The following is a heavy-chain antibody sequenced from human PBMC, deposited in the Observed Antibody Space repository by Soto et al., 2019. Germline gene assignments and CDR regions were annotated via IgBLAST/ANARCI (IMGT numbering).Heavy chain of an antibody. CDR1: GFTFSNYA. CDR2: ISFDGSNK. CDR3: AKGLYYDSSVYSN. Sequence: GGSLRLSCAASGFTFSNYAIHWLRQAPGKGLEWVAVISFDGSNKYYADSVEGRFTISRDNSKNTLYLQMNSLSAEDTVVYYCAKGLYYDSSVYSNWGQGTLVTVSP. D-gene: IGHD3-22*01. V-gene: IGHV3-30-3*01. J-gene: IGHJ4*02.